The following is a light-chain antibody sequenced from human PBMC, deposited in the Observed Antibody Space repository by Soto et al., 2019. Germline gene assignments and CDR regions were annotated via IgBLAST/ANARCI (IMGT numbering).Light chain of an antibody. V-gene: IGKV1-5*03. CDR1: QSISYW. CDR3: QQYNNYWT. CDR2: KAS. Sequence: DIQMTQSPSTLSASVGDRVTITCRASQSISYWLAWYQQKPGKAPNLLIYKASSLESGVPSRFSGSGSGTEFTLTISSLQPDDFATYDCQQYNNYWTFGKGTKVEIK. J-gene: IGKJ1*01.